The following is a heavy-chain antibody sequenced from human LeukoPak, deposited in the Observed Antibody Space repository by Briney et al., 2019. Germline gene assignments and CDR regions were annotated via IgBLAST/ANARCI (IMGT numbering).Heavy chain of an antibody. J-gene: IGHJ4*02. CDR2: INHSGST. CDR3: ARVQWLVPGY. CDR1: GGSFSGYY. D-gene: IGHD6-19*01. Sequence: PETLSLTCAVYGGSFSGYYWSWIRQPPGKGLEWIGEINHSGSTNYNPSLKSRVTISVDTSKNQFSLKLSSVTAADTAVYYCARVQWLVPGYWGQGTLVTVSS. V-gene: IGHV4-34*01.